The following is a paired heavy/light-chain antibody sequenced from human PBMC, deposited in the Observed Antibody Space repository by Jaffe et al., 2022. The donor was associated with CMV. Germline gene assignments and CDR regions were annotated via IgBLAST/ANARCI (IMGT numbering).Heavy chain of an antibody. Sequence: EVQLVESGGGLVQPGGSLRLSCAASGFKFSSYEMNWVRQAPGKGLEWVSYISTSGATIYYAGSVKGRFTISRDNAKNSLYLQMNSLRGEDTAVYYCARAIIAVAVNDALDIWGQGTMVTVSS. D-gene: IGHD6-19*01. CDR2: ISTSGATI. J-gene: IGHJ3*02. V-gene: IGHV3-48*03. CDR3: ARAIIAVAVNDALDI. CDR1: GFKFSSYE.
Light chain of an antibody. CDR2: DVT. CDR1: TSDVGGYNY. Sequence: QSALTQPRSVSGPPGQSVTISCTGTTSDVGGYNYVSWYQQHPGKAPKLIIYDVTKRPSGVPDRFSGSKSGNTASLTISGLQAEDEADYYCCSYAGSYTFNWVFGGGTKVTVL. V-gene: IGLV2-11*01. CDR3: CSYAGSYTFNWV. J-gene: IGLJ3*02.